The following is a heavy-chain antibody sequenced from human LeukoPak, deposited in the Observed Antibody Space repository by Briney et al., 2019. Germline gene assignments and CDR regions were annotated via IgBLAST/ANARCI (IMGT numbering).Heavy chain of an antibody. J-gene: IGHJ4*02. D-gene: IGHD5-18*01. Sequence: GGSLRLSCAASGFTFSNYAMHWVRQAPGKGLEYVSAISSNGGTTYYANSVKGRFTISRDISKNALYLQMGSLRAEDMAVYYCARGRERAYSYVDYWGQGTLVTVSS. CDR1: GFTFSNYA. CDR3: ARGRERAYSYVDY. CDR2: ISSNGGTT. V-gene: IGHV3-64*01.